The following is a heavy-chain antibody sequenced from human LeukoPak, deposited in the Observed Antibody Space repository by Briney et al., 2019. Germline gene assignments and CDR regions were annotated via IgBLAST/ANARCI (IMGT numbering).Heavy chain of an antibody. J-gene: IGHJ4*02. D-gene: IGHD3-3*01. V-gene: IGHV3-23*01. CDR1: GFTFRSYA. Sequence: PGGSLRLSCAASGFTFRSYAMSWVRQAPGKGLEWVSAISGSGGSTYYADSVKGRFTISRDNSKNTLYLQMNSLRAEDTAVYYCAKPRVDFWSGYDAFDYWGQGTLVTVSS. CDR2: ISGSGGST. CDR3: AKPRVDFWSGYDAFDY.